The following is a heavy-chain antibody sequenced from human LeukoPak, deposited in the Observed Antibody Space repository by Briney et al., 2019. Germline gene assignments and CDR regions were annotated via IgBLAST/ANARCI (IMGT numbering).Heavy chain of an antibody. CDR3: ARGSDSSGYFSVDYYGMDV. D-gene: IGHD3-22*01. CDR1: GFTFSSYD. Sequence: RGSLRLSCAASGFTFSSYDMHWVRQTTGKGLEWVSAIGTAGDTYYPGSVKGRFTISRENAKNSLYLQMNSLRAGDTAVYYCARGSDSSGYFSVDYYGMDVWGQGTTVTVSS. J-gene: IGHJ6*02. V-gene: IGHV3-13*01. CDR2: IGTAGDT.